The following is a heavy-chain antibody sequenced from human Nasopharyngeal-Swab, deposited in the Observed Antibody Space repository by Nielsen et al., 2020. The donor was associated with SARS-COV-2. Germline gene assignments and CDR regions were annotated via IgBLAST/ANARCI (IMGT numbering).Heavy chain of an antibody. Sequence: GGSLRLSCAASGFTFSSYAMHWVRQAPGKGLEWVAVISYDGSNKYYADSVKGRFTISRHNSKNTLYLQMNSLRAEDTAVYYCARGPPGAYCGGDCYSYFDYWGQGTLVTVSS. J-gene: IGHJ4*02. D-gene: IGHD2-21*02. V-gene: IGHV3-30-3*01. CDR1: GFTFSSYA. CDR2: ISYDGSNK. CDR3: ARGPPGAYCGGDCYSYFDY.